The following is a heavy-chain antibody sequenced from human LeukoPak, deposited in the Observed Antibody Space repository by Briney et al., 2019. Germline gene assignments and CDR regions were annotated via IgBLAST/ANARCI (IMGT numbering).Heavy chain of an antibody. J-gene: IGHJ4*02. CDR2: LNSDGSTT. D-gene: IGHD3-10*01. Sequence: QTGGSLRLSCAASGFTFSSFWMHWVRQVPGKGLVWVSGLNSDGSTTGYADSVKGRFTISRDNSKNTLYLQMNSLRAEDTAVYYCAKVMLPLWFGELFNGHSPNDYWGQGTLVTVSS. V-gene: IGHV3-74*01. CDR1: GFTFSSFW. CDR3: AKVMLPLWFGELFNGHSPNDY.